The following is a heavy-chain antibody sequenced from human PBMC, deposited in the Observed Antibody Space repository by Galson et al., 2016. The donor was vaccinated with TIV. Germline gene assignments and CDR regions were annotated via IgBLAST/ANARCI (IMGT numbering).Heavy chain of an antibody. CDR3: AKSQDGSGWGKYYLDH. D-gene: IGHD6-19*01. J-gene: IGHJ4*02. CDR1: GFTLANFG. V-gene: IGHV3-30*02. Sequence: SLRLSCATSGFTLANFGMHWVRQAPGKGLEWVSFIKYDGNNQYYADSVTGRFTISKDNFKNTVYLQMSDLKPEDTAVYYCAKSQDGSGWGKYYLDHCGQGALVIVSS. CDR2: IKYDGNNQ.